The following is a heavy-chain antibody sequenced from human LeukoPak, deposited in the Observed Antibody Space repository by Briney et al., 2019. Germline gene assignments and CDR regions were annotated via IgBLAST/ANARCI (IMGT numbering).Heavy chain of an antibody. CDR2: VSPNGDST. Sequence: GASVKVSCKASGYPFTKFYMHWVRQAPGHGLEWMGLVSPNGDSTLYSQKFQGRVTMTRDTSTSTDYMELSSLRSEDTAVYYCARDNSDTVKGECSGACYWWFDPWGQGTLVTVSS. D-gene: IGHD6-19*01. CDR3: ARDNSDTVKGECSGACYWWFDP. V-gene: IGHV1-46*01. J-gene: IGHJ5*02. CDR1: GYPFTKFY.